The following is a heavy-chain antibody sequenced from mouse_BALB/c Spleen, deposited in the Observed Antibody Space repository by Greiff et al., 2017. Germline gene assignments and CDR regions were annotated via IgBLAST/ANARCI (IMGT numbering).Heavy chain of an antibody. V-gene: IGHV5-6-4*01. CDR1: GFTFSSYT. Sequence: EVMLVESGGGLVKPGGSLKLSCAASGFTFSSYTMSWVRQTPEKRLEWVATISSGGSYTYYPDSVKGRFTISRDNAKNTLYLQMSSLKSEDTAMYYCTRATGTRYYFDDWGQGTTLTVSS. D-gene: IGHD4-1*01. CDR3: TRATGTRYYFDD. CDR2: ISSGGSYT. J-gene: IGHJ2*01.